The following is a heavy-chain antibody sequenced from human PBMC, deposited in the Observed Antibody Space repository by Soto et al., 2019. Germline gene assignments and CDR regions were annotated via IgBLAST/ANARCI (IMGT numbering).Heavy chain of an antibody. V-gene: IGHV3-7*04. J-gene: IGHJ4*02. CDR2: IKPDGSGK. D-gene: IGHD6-19*01. Sequence: PGGSLRLSCAASGFTFSSFWMSWVRQAPGKGLEWVVNIKPDGSGKYYLDSVRGRFTISRDNAKNSLYLQINSLRVEDTAVYYCARGLYTSGWYMDRFDFWGQGTLVTVSS. CDR1: GFTFSSFW. CDR3: ARGLYTSGWYMDRFDF.